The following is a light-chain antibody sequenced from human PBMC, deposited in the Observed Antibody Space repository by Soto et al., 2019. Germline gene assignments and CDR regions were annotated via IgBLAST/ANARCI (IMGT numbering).Light chain of an antibody. CDR1: SSDVGAYRY. CDR2: DVS. J-gene: IGLJ1*01. V-gene: IGLV2-11*01. CDR3: SSYAGSYTFGV. Sequence: QSALTQPRSVSGSPEQSVTISCTGTSSDVGAYRYVSWYQQHPGTAPKLMIYDVSKRPSGAPDRFSGSKSGNTASPTISGLQTEDEADYYCSSYAGSYTFGVFGTGTKVTVL.